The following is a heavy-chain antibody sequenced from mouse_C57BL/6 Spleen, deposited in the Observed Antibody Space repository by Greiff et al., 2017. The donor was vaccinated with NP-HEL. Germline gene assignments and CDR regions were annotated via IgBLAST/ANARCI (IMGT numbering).Heavy chain of an antibody. J-gene: IGHJ4*01. Sequence: QVQLQQPGAELVKPGASVKLSCKASGYTFTSYWLQWVKQRPGQGLEWIGEIDPSDSYTNYNQKFKGKATLTVDTSSSTAYMQLSSLTSEDSAVYYCARYYDGYPYAMDDWGQGTSVTVSS. V-gene: IGHV1-50*01. CDR3: ARYYDGYPYAMDD. CDR1: GYTFTSYW. CDR2: IDPSDSYT. D-gene: IGHD2-3*01.